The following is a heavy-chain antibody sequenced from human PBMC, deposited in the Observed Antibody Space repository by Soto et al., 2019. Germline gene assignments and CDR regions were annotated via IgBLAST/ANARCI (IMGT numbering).Heavy chain of an antibody. CDR2: IIPYYNTL. CDR3: ASGASRWYPYFFDS. J-gene: IGHJ4*02. D-gene: IGHD6-13*01. V-gene: IGHV1-69*01. CDR1: EGTFNSYA. Sequence: QAQVVQSGAEVRKPGSSVKLSCKASEGTFNSYAIAWVRQAPGQGLEWVGGIIPYYNTLNYAQKFQDRVTITADDSTNTGYMELSSLRSDDTAVYFCASGASRWYPYFFDSWAQGTLVTVSS.